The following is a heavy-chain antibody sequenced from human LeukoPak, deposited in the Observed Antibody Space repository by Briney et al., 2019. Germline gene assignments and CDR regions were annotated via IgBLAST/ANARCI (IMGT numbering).Heavy chain of an antibody. CDR1: GGTFSSYA. CDR2: IIPIFGTA. D-gene: IGHD3-22*01. Sequence: SVKVSCKASGGTFSSYAISWVRQAPGQGLEWMGGIIPIFGTANYAQKFQGRVTITADKSTSIAYMELSSLRSEDTAVYYCARDRASSGYYETGYDYWGQGTLVTVSS. V-gene: IGHV1-69*06. J-gene: IGHJ4*02. CDR3: ARDRASSGYYETGYDY.